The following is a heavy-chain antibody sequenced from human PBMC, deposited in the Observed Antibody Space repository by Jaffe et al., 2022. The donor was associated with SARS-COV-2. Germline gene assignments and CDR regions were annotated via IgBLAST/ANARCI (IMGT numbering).Heavy chain of an antibody. V-gene: IGHV3-43*02. CDR2: ISGDGGST. CDR1: GFTFDDYA. D-gene: IGHD3-16*01. CDR3: VLGELTARVALYYYYYGMDV. Sequence: EVQLVESGGGVVQPGGSLRLSCAASGFTFDDYAMHWVRQAPGKGLEWVSLISGDGGSTYYADSVKGRFTISRDNSKNSLYLQMNSLRTEDTALYYCVLGELTARVALYYYYYGMDVWGQGTTVTVSS. J-gene: IGHJ6*02.